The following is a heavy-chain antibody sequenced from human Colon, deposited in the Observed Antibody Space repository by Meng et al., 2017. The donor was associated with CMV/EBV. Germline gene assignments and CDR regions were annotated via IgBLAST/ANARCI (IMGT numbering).Heavy chain of an antibody. CDR1: GAPISNFF. V-gene: IGHV4-4*07. J-gene: IGHJ4*02. CDR2: IQSDGNT. CDR3: ATGSGDFDH. D-gene: IGHD1-26*01. Sequence: QLELQESGPGLGRPSVTLSLTCSVYGAPISNFFWSWIRQSAGMRLEWIGRIQSDGNTYYNPSLKSRVTVSQDTSKNQISLRLRSVTAADTAVYYCATGSGDFDHWGQGTLVTVSS.